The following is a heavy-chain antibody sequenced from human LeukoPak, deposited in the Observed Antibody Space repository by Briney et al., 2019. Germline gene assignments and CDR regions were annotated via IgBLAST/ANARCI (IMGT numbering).Heavy chain of an antibody. CDR2: ISSSSSTI. D-gene: IGHD1-26*01. CDR1: GFTFSSYS. J-gene: IGHJ4*02. Sequence: PGGSLRLSCAASGFTFSSYSMNWVRHAPGKGLEWVSYISSSSSTIYYADSVKGRFTISRDNAKNSLYLQMNSLRAEDTAVYYCARDKIVGATHFDYWGQGTLVTVSS. CDR3: ARDKIVGATHFDY. V-gene: IGHV3-48*01.